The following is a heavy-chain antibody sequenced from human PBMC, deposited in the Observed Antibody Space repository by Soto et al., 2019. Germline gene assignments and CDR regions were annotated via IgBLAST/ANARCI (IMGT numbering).Heavy chain of an antibody. CDR2: IYPGDSDT. D-gene: IGHD6-13*01. Sequence: ESLKLSWKGSGYRFASYWIGWVRQMPGKGLEWMGIIYPGDSDTRYSPSFQGQVTISADKSISTAYLQWSSLKASDTAMYYCARHDSSSWYPPFEYWGQGTLVTVSS. CDR3: ARHDSSSWYPPFEY. J-gene: IGHJ4*02. CDR1: GYRFASYW. V-gene: IGHV5-51*01.